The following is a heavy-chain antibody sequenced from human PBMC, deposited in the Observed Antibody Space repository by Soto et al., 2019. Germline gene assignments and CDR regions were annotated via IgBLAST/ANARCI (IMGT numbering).Heavy chain of an antibody. J-gene: IGHJ4*02. V-gene: IGHV1-18*01. CDR1: GYTFTSYG. CDR3: ARDLSPSSLGFVYYFDY. CDR2: ISAYNGNT. D-gene: IGHD2-15*01. Sequence: QVPLVQSGAEVKKPGASVKVSCKASGYTFTSYGISWVRQAPGQGLEWMGWISAYNGNTNYAQKLQGRVTMTTDTSTSTAYIELRSLRSDDTAVYYCARDLSPSSLGFVYYFDYWGQGTLVTVSS.